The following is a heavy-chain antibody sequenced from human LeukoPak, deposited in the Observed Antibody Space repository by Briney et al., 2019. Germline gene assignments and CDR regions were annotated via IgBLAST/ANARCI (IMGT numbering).Heavy chain of an antibody. Sequence: ASVKVSCKASGYTFTGYYMHWVRQAPGQGLEWMGWINPNSGGTNYAQKFQGRVTITADKSTSTAYMELSSLRSKDTAVYYCGSGDYGDYGGSDAFDIWGQGTMVTVSS. CDR1: GYTFTGYY. D-gene: IGHD4-17*01. J-gene: IGHJ3*02. V-gene: IGHV1-2*02. CDR3: GSGDYGDYGGSDAFDI. CDR2: INPNSGGT.